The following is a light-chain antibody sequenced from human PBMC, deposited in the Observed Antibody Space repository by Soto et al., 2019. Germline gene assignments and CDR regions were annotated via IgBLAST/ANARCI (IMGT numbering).Light chain of an antibody. CDR3: NSFAGSAHVV. J-gene: IGLJ2*01. V-gene: IGLV2-8*01. CDR2: DVS. Sequence: QSALAQPPCASGSPGQSVTISCAGTSSDVGAYNYVSWYQQHPGKAPKLIIFDVSQRPSGVPDRFSGSKSGNTASLTVSGLQAEDEAVYYCNSFAGSAHVVFGGGTKLTV. CDR1: SSDVGAYNY.